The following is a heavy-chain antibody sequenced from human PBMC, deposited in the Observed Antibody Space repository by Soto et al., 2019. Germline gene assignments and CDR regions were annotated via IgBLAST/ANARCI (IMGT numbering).Heavy chain of an antibody. V-gene: IGHV1-24*01. CDR1: GYTLTELS. Sequence: ASVKVSCEVSGYTLTELSMHWVRQAPGKGLEWMGGFDPEDGETLYAQKFQGRLTLTRDTPGNTAYLELNSLISEDTAVYYCATPPDYDGCLDSWGQGTLVTVSS. J-gene: IGHJ4*02. CDR2: FDPEDGET. D-gene: IGHD3-22*01. CDR3: ATPPDYDGCLDS.